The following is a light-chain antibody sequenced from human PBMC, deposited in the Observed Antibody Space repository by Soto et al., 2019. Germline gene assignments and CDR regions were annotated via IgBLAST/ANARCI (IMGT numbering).Light chain of an antibody. CDR1: QSVSTS. Sequence: ETVLAKSPVTLSISPNERASLSCRASQSVSTSLAWYQQKPGQAPRLLIYDASSRATGIPARFNGSGSGTDFSLTISSLEPEDSAVYYCQQRSSWPRGTFGQGTKVDIK. CDR2: DAS. J-gene: IGKJ1*01. CDR3: QQRSSWPRGT. V-gene: IGKV3-11*01.